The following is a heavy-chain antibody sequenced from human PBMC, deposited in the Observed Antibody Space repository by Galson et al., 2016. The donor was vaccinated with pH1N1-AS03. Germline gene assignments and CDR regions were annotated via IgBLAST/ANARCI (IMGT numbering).Heavy chain of an antibody. CDR2: IYNGGST. CDR1: GGSIRSYY. Sequence: SETLSLTCAVSGGSIRSYYWNWIRQSPGKEMEWIGYIYNGGSTNYNPSLNNRVTIAVDKSKNQLFLRLSPVTTSDTAVYYCARGNHGDYGGAYWGQGTLVIVSS. D-gene: IGHD4-17*01. J-gene: IGHJ1*01. V-gene: IGHV4-59*01. CDR3: ARGNHGDYGGAY.